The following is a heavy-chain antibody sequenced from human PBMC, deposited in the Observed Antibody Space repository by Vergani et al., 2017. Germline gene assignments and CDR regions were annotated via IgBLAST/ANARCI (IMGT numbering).Heavy chain of an antibody. D-gene: IGHD2-2*01. CDR1: GFTFSSYS. V-gene: IGHV3-30*03. Sequence: VQLVESGGGLVQPGGSLRLSCAASGFTFSSYSMNWVRQAPGKGLEWVAVISYDGSNKYYADSVKGRFTISRDNSKNTLYLQMNSLRAEDTAVYYCAREGPSRAYFNVVVPAAIDYWGQGTLVTVSS. CDR2: ISYDGSNK. J-gene: IGHJ4*02. CDR3: AREGPSRAYFNVVVPAAIDY.